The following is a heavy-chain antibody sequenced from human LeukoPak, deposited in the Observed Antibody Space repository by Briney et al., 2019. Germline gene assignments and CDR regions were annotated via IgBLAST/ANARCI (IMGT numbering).Heavy chain of an antibody. CDR3: ATNSGWDYFDY. J-gene: IGHJ4*02. V-gene: IGHV3-53*01. D-gene: IGHD5-12*01. CDR2: IYSGGTT. CDR1: GFTVSSNY. Sequence: GGSLRLSCAASGFTVSSNYMSWVRQAPGKGLEWVSAIYSGGTTYYADSVRGRFTISRDNSKNTLFLQMNSLRAEDTAVYYCATNSGWDYFDYWGQGTLVTVSS.